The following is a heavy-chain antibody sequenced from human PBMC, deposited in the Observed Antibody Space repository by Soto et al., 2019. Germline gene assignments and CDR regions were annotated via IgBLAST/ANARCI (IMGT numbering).Heavy chain of an antibody. Sequence: SVKVSFKASGGTFSSYAISWLRQAPGQGLEWMGGIIPIFGTANYAQKFQGRVTITADKSTSTAYMELSSLRSEDTAVYYCARGAPYCSGGSCYAVYWGQGTLVTVSS. D-gene: IGHD2-15*01. CDR2: IIPIFGTA. V-gene: IGHV1-69*06. CDR1: GGTFSSYA. CDR3: ARGAPYCSGGSCYAVY. J-gene: IGHJ4*02.